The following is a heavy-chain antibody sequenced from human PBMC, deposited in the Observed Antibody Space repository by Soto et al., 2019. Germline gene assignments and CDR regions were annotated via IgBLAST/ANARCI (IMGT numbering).Heavy chain of an antibody. D-gene: IGHD3-22*01. J-gene: IGHJ4*02. Sequence: ASVKVSCKASGYTFTSYYMHWVRQAPGQGLEWMGIINPSDGSTSYAQKFQGRVTMTRDTSTSTVYMELSSLRSEDTSVYYCARDQGGYYATSGYTPLWLLGYVDYWGQGTLFTVSS. CDR2: INPSDGST. V-gene: IGHV1-46*01. CDR1: GYTFTSYY. CDR3: ARDQGGYYATSGYTPLWLLGYVDY.